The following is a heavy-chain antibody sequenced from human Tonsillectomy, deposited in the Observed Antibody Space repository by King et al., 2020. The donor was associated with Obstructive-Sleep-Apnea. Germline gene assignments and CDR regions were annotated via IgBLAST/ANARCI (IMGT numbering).Heavy chain of an antibody. CDR1: GFSLDTSGVC. CDR2: INWEDEK. Sequence: VTLKESGPALVRPTQTLALTCTFSGFSLDTSGVCVSWIRQSPGRALEWLALINWEDEKYYRSSLESRLDIFKDTSKKQVILTMAKMDPLDTATYYCARSQGRFGQAFPYPLDVWGRGTTVTVSS. J-gene: IGHJ6*02. CDR3: ARSQGRFGQAFPYPLDV. V-gene: IGHV2-70*01. D-gene: IGHD3-16*01.